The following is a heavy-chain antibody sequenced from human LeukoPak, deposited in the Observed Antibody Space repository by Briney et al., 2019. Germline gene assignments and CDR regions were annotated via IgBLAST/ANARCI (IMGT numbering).Heavy chain of an antibody. CDR1: GGSFSGHY. J-gene: IGHJ4*02. V-gene: IGHV4-34*01. Sequence: KPSETLSLTCAVYGGSFSGHYWSWIRQPPGKGLEWIGEINHSGSTNYNPSLKSRVTISVDTSKNQFSLKLSSVTAADTAVYYCARGGEVVVAATMYYFDYWGQGTLVTVSS. CDR3: ARGGEVVVAATMYYFDY. CDR2: INHSGST. D-gene: IGHD2-15*01.